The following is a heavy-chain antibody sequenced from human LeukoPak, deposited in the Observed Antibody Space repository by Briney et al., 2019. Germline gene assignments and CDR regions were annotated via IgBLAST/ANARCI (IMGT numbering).Heavy chain of an antibody. CDR2: IKQDESEK. CDR3: ARDSVDFWSGYYDFDY. D-gene: IGHD3-3*01. CDR1: GFTFSSYW. Sequence: GGSLRLSCAASGFTFSSYWMSWVRQAPGKGLEWVANIKQDESEKYYVDSVKGRFTISRDNSKNTLYLQMNSLRAEDTAVYYCARDSVDFWSGYYDFDYWGQGTLVTVSS. J-gene: IGHJ4*02. V-gene: IGHV3-7*01.